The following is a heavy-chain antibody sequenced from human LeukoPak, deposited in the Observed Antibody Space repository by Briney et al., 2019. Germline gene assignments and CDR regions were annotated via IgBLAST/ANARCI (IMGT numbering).Heavy chain of an antibody. CDR3: ARAGPQYDFWSGYYPNYYYYMDV. V-gene: IGHV4-34*01. D-gene: IGHD3-3*01. J-gene: IGHJ6*03. Sequence: SETLSLTCAVYGGSFSGYYWSWIRQPPGKGLEWIGEINHSGSTNYNPSLKSRVTISVDTSKNQFSLKLSSVTAADTAVYYCARAGPQYDFWSGYYPNYYYYMDVWGKGTTVTVSS. CDR1: GGSFSGYY. CDR2: INHSGST.